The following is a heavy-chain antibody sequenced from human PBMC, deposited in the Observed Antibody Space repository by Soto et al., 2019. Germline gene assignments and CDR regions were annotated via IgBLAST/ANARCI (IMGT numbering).Heavy chain of an antibody. CDR1: GFTFSSYA. CDR2: ISGSGGST. CDR3: ASRSIFGVVIHFFDY. J-gene: IGHJ4*02. V-gene: IGHV3-23*01. Sequence: GGSLRLSCAASGFTFSSYAMSWVRQAPGKGLEWVSAISGSGGSTYYADSVKGRFTISRDNSKNTLYLQMNSLRAEDTAVYYCASRSIFGVVIHFFDYWGQGTLVTVSS. D-gene: IGHD3-3*01.